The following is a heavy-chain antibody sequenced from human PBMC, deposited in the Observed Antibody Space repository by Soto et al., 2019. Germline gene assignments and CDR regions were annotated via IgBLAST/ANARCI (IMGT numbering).Heavy chain of an antibody. CDR2: ISSSGSTI. V-gene: IGHV3-11*01. CDR1: GFTFSDYY. Sequence: GGFLRLSCAASGFTFSDYYMSWIRQAPGKGLEWVSYISSSGSTIYYADSVKGRFTISRDNAKNSLYLQMNSLRAEDTAVYYCARQPLSGSYYFDYWGQGTLVTVSS. D-gene: IGHD6-19*01. CDR3: ARQPLSGSYYFDY. J-gene: IGHJ4*02.